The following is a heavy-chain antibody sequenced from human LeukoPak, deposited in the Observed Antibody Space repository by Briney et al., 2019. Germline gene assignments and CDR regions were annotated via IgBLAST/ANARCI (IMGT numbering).Heavy chain of an antibody. CDR1: GFIFSSSA. V-gene: IGHV3-23*01. J-gene: IGHJ5*02. D-gene: IGHD2-2*03. CDR3: AKGLDRFDP. CDR2: LTGSGGNP. Sequence: GESLRLSCAASGFIFSSSAMSWVRQAPGKGLQWGSGLTGSGGNPYYSDSVKGRFTISRDKSRNTMYLQMNSLRAEDTAVYYCAKGLDRFDPWGQGTLVTVSS.